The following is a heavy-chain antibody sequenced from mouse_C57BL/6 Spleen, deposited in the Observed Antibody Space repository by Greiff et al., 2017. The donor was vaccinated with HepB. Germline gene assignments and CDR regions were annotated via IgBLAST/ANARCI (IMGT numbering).Heavy chain of an antibody. CDR1: GYTLTSYW. J-gene: IGHJ4*01. CDR2: IHPNSGST. D-gene: IGHD2-3*01. V-gene: IGHV1-64*01. Sequence: VQLQQPGAELVKPGASVKLSCKASGYTLTSYWMHWVKQRPGQGLEWIGMIHPNSGSTNYNEKFKSKATLTVDKSSSTAYMQLSSLTSEDSAVYYCAIDGSYYAMDYWGQGTSVTVSS. CDR3: AIDGSYYAMDY.